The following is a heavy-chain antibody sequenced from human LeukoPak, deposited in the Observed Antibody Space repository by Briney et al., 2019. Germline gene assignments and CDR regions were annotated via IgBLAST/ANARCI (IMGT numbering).Heavy chain of an antibody. CDR3: ATRGGYDYSRDY. CDR2: IYYSGGT. V-gene: IGHV4-39*01. Sequence: PSETLSITCTVSGGSISSSTYYWGWIRQPPGKVLDWIGSIYYSGGTYYNPCLKSRLTISVDTSKNQFSLKLRSVTAADTAVYYCATRGGYDYSRDYWGQGTLVTVSS. J-gene: IGHJ4*02. CDR1: GGSISSSTYY. D-gene: IGHD5-12*01.